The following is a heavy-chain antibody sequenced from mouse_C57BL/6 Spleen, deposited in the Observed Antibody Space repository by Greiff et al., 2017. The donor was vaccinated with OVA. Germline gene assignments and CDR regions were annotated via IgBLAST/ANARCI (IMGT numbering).Heavy chain of an antibody. J-gene: IGHJ1*03. Sequence: QVQLKQPGAELVKPGASVKLSCKASGYTFTSYWMQWVKQRPGQGLEWIGEIDPSDSYTNYNQKFKGKATLTVDTSSSTAYMQLSSLTSEDSAVYYCARSGYGNSYWYFDVWGTGTTVTVSS. V-gene: IGHV1-50*01. D-gene: IGHD2-10*02. CDR3: ARSGYGNSYWYFDV. CDR1: GYTFTSYW. CDR2: IDPSDSYT.